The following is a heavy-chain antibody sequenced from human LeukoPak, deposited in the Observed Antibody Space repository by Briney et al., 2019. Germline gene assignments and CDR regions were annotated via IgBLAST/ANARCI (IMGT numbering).Heavy chain of an antibody. V-gene: IGHV1-3*01. CDR3: ARDFTMVYATYDYYYYMDV. J-gene: IGHJ6*03. D-gene: IGHD2-8*01. CDR1: GYTFTSNA. CDR2: INAGNGNT. Sequence: ASVKVSCKASGYTFTSNAIHWVRQAPGHRLEWMGWINAGNGNTKYSQEFQGRVTITRDTSASTAYMELSRLTSDDTAVYYCARDFTMVYATYDYYYYMDVWGEGTTVTVSS.